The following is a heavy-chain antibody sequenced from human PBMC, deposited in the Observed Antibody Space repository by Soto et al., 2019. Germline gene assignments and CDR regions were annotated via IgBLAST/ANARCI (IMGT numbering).Heavy chain of an antibody. CDR3: ARQGELLIQPYNWFDP. CDR2: IYYSGST. Sequence: LSLTCTVSGGSISSSSYYWGWIRQPPGKGLEWIGSIYYSGSTYYNPSLKSRVTISVDTSKNQFSLKLSSVTAADTAVYYGARQGELLIQPYNWFDPWGQGTLVTVSS. V-gene: IGHV4-39*01. CDR1: GGSISSSSYY. J-gene: IGHJ5*02. D-gene: IGHD1-26*01.